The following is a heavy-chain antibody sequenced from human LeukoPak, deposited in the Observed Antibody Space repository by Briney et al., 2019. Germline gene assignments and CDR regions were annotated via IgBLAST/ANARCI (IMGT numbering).Heavy chain of an antibody. CDR3: AKDERWLRLYAFDI. CDR2: ISGSGGST. CDR1: GSTFTFYA. D-gene: IGHD5-24*01. J-gene: IGHJ3*02. Sequence: PGGSLRLSCAASGSTFTFYAMSWVRQAPGKGLEWVSVISGSGGSTYYADSVKGRFTISRDNSKNTLYLQMNSLRAEDTAVYYCAKDERWLRLYAFDIWGQGTMVTVSS. V-gene: IGHV3-23*01.